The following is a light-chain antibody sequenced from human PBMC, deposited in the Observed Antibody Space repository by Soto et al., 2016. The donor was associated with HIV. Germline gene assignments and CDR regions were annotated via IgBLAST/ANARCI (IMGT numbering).Light chain of an antibody. V-gene: IGLV3-21*03. Sequence: SYVLTQSPSVSVAPGKTARIACGGNNIGSKSVHWYQQKPGQAPVLVVYDDSDRPSGIPERFSGSNSGNSATLTISRVEAGDEADYFCQVWDSSSDVVFSGGTKLTVL. CDR1: NIGSKS. CDR3: QVWDSSSDVV. CDR2: DDS. J-gene: IGLJ2*01.